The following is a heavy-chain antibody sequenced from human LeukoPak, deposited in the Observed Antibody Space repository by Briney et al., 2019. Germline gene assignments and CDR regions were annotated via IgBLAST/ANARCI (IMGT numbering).Heavy chain of an antibody. J-gene: IGHJ4*02. CDR1: GFTFSSYS. V-gene: IGHV3-21*01. CDR3: AREVATVLDY. CDR2: ISSSSSYI. Sequence: PGGSLRLSCAASGFTFSSYSMNWVRQAPGKGLEWVSSISSSSSYIYYADSVKGRFTISRDNAENSLYLQMNSLRAEDTAVYYCAREVATVLDYWGQGTLVTVSS. D-gene: IGHD5-12*01.